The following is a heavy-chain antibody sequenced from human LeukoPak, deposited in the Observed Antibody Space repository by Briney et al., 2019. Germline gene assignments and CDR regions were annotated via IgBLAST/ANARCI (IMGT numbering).Heavy chain of an antibody. Sequence: ASVKVSCKSSGYTSTSYDINWVRQATGQRLEWMGWMNPINGNTGYAQKFQGRVTMTRDTSISTAYMELSSLSSEDTAVYYCARGLATTTWTIAMTGLDHWGPGTLVTVSS. CDR3: ARGLATTTWTIAMTGLDH. CDR1: GYTSTSYD. J-gene: IGHJ4*02. CDR2: MNPINGNT. V-gene: IGHV1-8*01. D-gene: IGHD3-9*01.